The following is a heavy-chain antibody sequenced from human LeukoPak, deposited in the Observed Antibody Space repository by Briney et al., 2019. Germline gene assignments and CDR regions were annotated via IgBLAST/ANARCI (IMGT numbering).Heavy chain of an antibody. J-gene: IGHJ4*02. CDR3: ATARIKLPSSPFDY. D-gene: IGHD2-15*01. Sequence: PSETLSLTCTVSGGSINNYYWSWIRQPPGKGLEWIGYIYYRGSTNYNPSLKSRVTMSVDTSENQVSLKLTSVTAADTAVYYCATARIKLPSSPFDYWGQGALVTVSS. V-gene: IGHV4-59*01. CDR2: IYYRGST. CDR1: GGSINNYY.